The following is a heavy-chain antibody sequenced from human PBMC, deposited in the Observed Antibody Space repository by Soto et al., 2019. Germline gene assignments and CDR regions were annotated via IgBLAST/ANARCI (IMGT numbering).Heavy chain of an antibody. J-gene: IGHJ4*02. V-gene: IGHV4-30-2*01. Sequence: LSLTCAVSGASMTTGGFSWPWVRQPPGWGLEWIGHVYHRASTQYNPSLKGRVSISVDTSRSLFSLRLTSLTAADTAVYFCTRGSAAPLPLLNFETWGQGTPVNVGS. CDR3: TRGSAAPLPLLNFET. CDR2: VYHRAST. CDR1: GASMTTGGFS. D-gene: IGHD1-1*01.